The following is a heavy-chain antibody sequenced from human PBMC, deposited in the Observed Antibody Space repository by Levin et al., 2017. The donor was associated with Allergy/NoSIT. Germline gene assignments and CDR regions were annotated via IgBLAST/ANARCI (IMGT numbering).Heavy chain of an antibody. Sequence: GGSLRLSCAASGFTFSNAWMSWVRQAPGKGLEWVGRIKSKTDGETTDYAAPVKGRFTISRDDSKNTLYLQMNSLKTEDTAVYYCTTDQYCGGDCYSLYFQHWGQGTLVTVSS. CDR1: GFTFSNAW. CDR3: TTDQYCGGDCYSLYFQH. J-gene: IGHJ1*01. CDR2: IKSKTDGETT. V-gene: IGHV3-15*01. D-gene: IGHD2-21*02.